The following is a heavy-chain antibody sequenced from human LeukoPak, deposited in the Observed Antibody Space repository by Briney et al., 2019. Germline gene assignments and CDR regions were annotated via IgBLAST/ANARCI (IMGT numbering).Heavy chain of an antibody. V-gene: IGHV3-66*01. CDR2: IYSGGST. D-gene: IGHD2-2*01. CDR1: GFTVSSNY. J-gene: IGHJ6*02. CDR3: ASDSPIGYCSSTSCYGMDV. Sequence: GGSLRLSCAASGFTVSSNYMSWVRQAPGKGLEWVSVIYSGGSTYYADSVKGRFTISRDNSKNTLYLQMNSLRAEDTAVYYCASDSPIGYCSSTSCYGMDVWGQGTTVTVSS.